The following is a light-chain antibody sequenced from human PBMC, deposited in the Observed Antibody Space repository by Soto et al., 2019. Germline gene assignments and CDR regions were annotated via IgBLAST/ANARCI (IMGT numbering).Light chain of an antibody. J-gene: IGKJ1*01. V-gene: IGKV1-5*01. CDR1: QNIYNW. CDR2: DAS. Sequence: RMYKSAAALSASERARVTITCRASQNIYNWLAWYQQKPGKAPKLLIYDASSLESGVPSRFSGSGSGTEFTLTISSLQPDDFAPYYCPQSTSHFLPFAQGTMVDNK. CDR3: PQSTSHFLP.